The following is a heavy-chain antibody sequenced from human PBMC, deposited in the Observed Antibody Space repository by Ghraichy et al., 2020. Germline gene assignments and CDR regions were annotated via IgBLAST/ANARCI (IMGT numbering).Heavy chain of an antibody. CDR2: ITAGGGGST. Sequence: LSLTCAASGFTFSTYAMTWVRQAPGKGLEWISCITAGGGGSTYYADSVKGRFTVSRDNSNNTLYLQMNSLRAEDTALYYCAKAMVRNSYYYFGIDVWGQGTTVTVSS. CDR3: AKAMVRNSYYYFGIDV. V-gene: IGHV3-23*01. CDR1: GFTFSTYA. J-gene: IGHJ6*02. D-gene: IGHD4/OR15-4a*01.